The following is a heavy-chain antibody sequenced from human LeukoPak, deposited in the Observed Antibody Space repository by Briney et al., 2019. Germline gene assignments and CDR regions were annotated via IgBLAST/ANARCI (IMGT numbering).Heavy chain of an antibody. Sequence: PGGSLRLSCAASGLTVSSNYMSWVRQAPGKGLEWVSVIYSGGSTYFADSVKGRFTISRHNSKNTLYLQINSLRAEDTAVYYCARAGPYDAFDIWGQGTMVTVSS. V-gene: IGHV3-53*04. J-gene: IGHJ3*02. CDR3: ARAGPYDAFDI. D-gene: IGHD1-14*01. CDR2: IYSGGST. CDR1: GLTVSSNY.